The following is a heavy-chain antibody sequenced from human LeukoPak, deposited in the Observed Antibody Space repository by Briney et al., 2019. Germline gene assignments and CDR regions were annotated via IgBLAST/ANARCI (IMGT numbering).Heavy chain of an antibody. D-gene: IGHD3-22*01. CDR1: GGSISSSNW. CDR3: ARGSLYSSGYYYPRLLDY. CDR2: IYHSGST. Sequence: PSGTLSLTCAVSGGSISSSNWWSWVRQPPGKGLEWIGEIYHSGSTNYNPSLKSRVTISVDKSKNQLSLRLNPVTAADTAVYYCARGSLYSSGYYYPRLLDYWGQGTLVTVSS. J-gene: IGHJ4*02. V-gene: IGHV4-4*02.